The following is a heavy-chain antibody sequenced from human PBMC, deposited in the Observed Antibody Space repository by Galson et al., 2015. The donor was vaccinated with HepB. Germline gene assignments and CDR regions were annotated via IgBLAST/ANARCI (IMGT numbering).Heavy chain of an antibody. D-gene: IGHD5-24*01. J-gene: IGHJ4*01. CDR2: ISGSGRTT. Sequence: SLRLSCAASGYSFSDYAMSWVRQAPGRGLEWVATISGSGRTTYHADSVKGRLTISRDNLRNTVYLQMSSLRVGDTAKYYCARLGRWLQANFENWGRGTLVTVSS. V-gene: IGHV3-23*01. CDR3: ARLGRWLQANFEN. CDR1: GYSFSDYA.